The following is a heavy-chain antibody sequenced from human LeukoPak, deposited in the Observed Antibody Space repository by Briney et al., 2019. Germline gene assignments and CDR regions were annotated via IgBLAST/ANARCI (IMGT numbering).Heavy chain of an antibody. D-gene: IGHD6-19*01. CDR1: GGSISSSSYY. CDR3: ARGSYPGWYNGEFDY. CDR2: IYYTGST. V-gene: IGHV4-39*07. J-gene: IGHJ4*02. Sequence: SETLSLTCTVSGGSISSSSYYWGWIRQPPGKGREWIGNIYYTGSTYYNPSLKSRVTISVDTSKNQFSLKLSSVTAADTAIYYCARGSYPGWYNGEFDYWGQGTLVTVSS.